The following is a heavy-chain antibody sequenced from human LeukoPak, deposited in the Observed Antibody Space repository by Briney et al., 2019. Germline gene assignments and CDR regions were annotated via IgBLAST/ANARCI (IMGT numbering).Heavy chain of an antibody. CDR1: AFNFSDFS. Sequence: GGSLRLSCVASAFNFSDFSMNWVRQAPGKGPEWVSSISSSGTYKYYADSLEGRITISRDNGKNSLFLQVNSLRAEDTAVYYCARDYSSGWYHFDYWGQGILVTVSS. J-gene: IGHJ4*02. CDR2: ISSSGTYK. V-gene: IGHV3-21*01. CDR3: ARDYSSGWYHFDY. D-gene: IGHD6-19*01.